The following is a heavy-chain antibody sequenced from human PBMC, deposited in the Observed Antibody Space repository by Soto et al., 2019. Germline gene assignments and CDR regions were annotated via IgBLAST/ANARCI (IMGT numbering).Heavy chain of an antibody. D-gene: IGHD1-26*01. V-gene: IGHV1-18*01. CDR2: ISAHNGDT. CDR3: ARSSGTYPPSRYYYGLDV. Sequence: ASVEVSCKASGYTFTSYGFSWVRQAPGQGLEWMGWISAHNGDTIYAQKFQDRITMTTDTSTNTAYLELRSLKSGDTAVFYCARSSGTYPPSRYYYGLDVWGQGTTVTVSS. CDR1: GYTFTSYG. J-gene: IGHJ6*02.